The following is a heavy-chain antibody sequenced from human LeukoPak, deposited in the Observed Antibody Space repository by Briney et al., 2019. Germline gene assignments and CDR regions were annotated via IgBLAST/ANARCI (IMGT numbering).Heavy chain of an antibody. J-gene: IGHJ4*02. D-gene: IGHD3-10*01. CDR3: ARGAGRSRVYTYFDY. CDR2: ISAYNGNT. Sequence: GASVKVSCKASGYTFASYGTSWVRQAPGQGLEWMGWISAYNGNTNYAQKLQGRVTMTTDTSTSTAYMELRSLRSDDTAVYYCARGAGRSRVYTYFDYWGQGTLVTVSS. CDR1: GYTFASYG. V-gene: IGHV1-18*01.